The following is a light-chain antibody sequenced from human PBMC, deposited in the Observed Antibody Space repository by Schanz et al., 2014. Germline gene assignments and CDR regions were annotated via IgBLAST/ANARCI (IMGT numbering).Light chain of an antibody. V-gene: IGKV3-15*01. J-gene: IGKJ5*01. CDR2: GAS. CDR1: QTVSSSY. Sequence: EIVLTQSPGTLSLSPGERATLSCRASQTVSSSYLAWYQQKPGQAPRLLIYGASTRATGIPARFSGSGSGTEFTLTISSLQSEDFAVCYCQQRHTWPLTFGQGTRLDIK. CDR3: QQRHTWPLT.